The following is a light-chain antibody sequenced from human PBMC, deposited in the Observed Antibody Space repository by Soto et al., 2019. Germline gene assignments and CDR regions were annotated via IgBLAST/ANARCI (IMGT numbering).Light chain of an antibody. CDR1: SSNIGSNN. CDR2: RNH. Sequence: QSVLTQSHSASGTPGQRVTISCSGSSSNIGSNNVYWYHQFPGTAPKLLIYRNHQRPSGVPDRFSGSKSGTTASLASSGLRSEDEGDYYCAAWDDNLSAVVFGGGTKLTVL. V-gene: IGLV1-47*01. CDR3: AAWDDNLSAVV. J-gene: IGLJ3*02.